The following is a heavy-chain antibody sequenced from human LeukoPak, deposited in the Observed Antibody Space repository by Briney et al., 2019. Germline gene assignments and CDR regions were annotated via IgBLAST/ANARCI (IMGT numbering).Heavy chain of an antibody. CDR3: ARGYYDILTGSYYYYYYMDV. J-gene: IGHJ6*03. CDR1: GGSISSGTYY. CDR2: IYTSGNT. Sequence: PSETLSLTCTVSGGSISSGTYYWNWIRQPAGKGLEWIGRIYTSGNTNYHPSLKSRVTISVDTSKNQFSLKLSSVTAADTAVYYCARGYYDILTGSYYYYYYMDVWGKGTTVTISS. D-gene: IGHD3-9*01. V-gene: IGHV4-61*02.